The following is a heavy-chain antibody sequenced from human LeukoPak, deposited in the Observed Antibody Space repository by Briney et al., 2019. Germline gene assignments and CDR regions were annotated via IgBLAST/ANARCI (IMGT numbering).Heavy chain of an antibody. Sequence: PSETLSLTCTVSGGSISSSPYYWGWIRQPPGKGLEWIGSVYHSGSTYYNPSPKSRVTISVDTSKNQFSLKLSSVTAADTAVYYCARAEVVPPAYNWFDPWGQGTLVTVSS. CDR1: GGSISSSPYY. CDR3: ARAEVVPPAYNWFDP. CDR2: VYHSGST. J-gene: IGHJ5*02. V-gene: IGHV4-39*07. D-gene: IGHD2-2*01.